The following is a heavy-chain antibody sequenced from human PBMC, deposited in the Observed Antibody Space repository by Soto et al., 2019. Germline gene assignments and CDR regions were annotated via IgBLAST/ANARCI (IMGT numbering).Heavy chain of an antibody. J-gene: IGHJ6*02. CDR1: GYTFTGYY. D-gene: IGHD2-2*01. Sequence: ASVKVSCKASGYTFTGYYMHGVRQAPGQGLEWMGWINPNSGGPNYAQKFQGWVTMTRDTSISTAYMELSRLRSDDTVVYYCARGGQDIVVVPAASDYYYGMDVWGQGTTVTVSS. CDR3: ARGGQDIVVVPAASDYYYGMDV. CDR2: INPNSGGP. V-gene: IGHV1-2*04.